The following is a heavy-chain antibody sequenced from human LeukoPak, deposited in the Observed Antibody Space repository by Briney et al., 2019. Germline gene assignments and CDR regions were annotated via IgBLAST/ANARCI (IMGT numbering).Heavy chain of an antibody. CDR2: ISGSGGST. CDR1: GFTFSSYA. Sequence: GGSLRLSCAASGFTFSSYAMSWVRQAPGKGLEWVSAISGSGGSTYYADSVKGRFTISRDNSKNTLYLQMSSLRAEDTAVYYCAKVGIVVVITGAFDIWGQGTMVTVSS. D-gene: IGHD3-22*01. CDR3: AKVGIVVVITGAFDI. V-gene: IGHV3-23*01. J-gene: IGHJ3*02.